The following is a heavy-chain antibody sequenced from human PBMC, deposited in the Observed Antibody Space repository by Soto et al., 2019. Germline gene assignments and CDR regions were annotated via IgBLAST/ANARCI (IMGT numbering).Heavy chain of an antibody. CDR1: GFTFSSYA. Sequence: EVQLVESGGGLVQPGGSLRLSCAASGFTFSSYAMHWVRQAPGKGLEYVSVINSNGGNTDYAGSVKGRFTISRDNSKNTLYLQMGSLRDEDMAVYYCARRIPFGYGMDVWGQGTTVTVSS. CDR2: INSNGGNT. D-gene: IGHD2-21*01. V-gene: IGHV3-64*07. CDR3: ARRIPFGYGMDV. J-gene: IGHJ6*02.